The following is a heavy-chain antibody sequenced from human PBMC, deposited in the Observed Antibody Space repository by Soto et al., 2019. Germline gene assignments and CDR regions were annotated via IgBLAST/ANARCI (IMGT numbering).Heavy chain of an antibody. J-gene: IGHJ5*02. CDR1: GFTFSSFG. CDR2: ISGGGGST. D-gene: IGHD3-3*01. Sequence: GGSLRLSCAASGFTFSSFGMHWVRQAPGKGLEWVAVISGGGGSTYYADSVKGRFTITRDNSKNMLFLQMNSLRAEDTAVYYCAKTNDFWSGYFFVDNWFDPWGQGTLVTVSS. CDR3: AKTNDFWSGYFFVDNWFDP. V-gene: IGHV3-33*06.